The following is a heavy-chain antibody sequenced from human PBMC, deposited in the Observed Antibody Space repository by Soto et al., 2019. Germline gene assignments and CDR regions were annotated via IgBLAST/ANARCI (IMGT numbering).Heavy chain of an antibody. Sequence: QITLKESGPTLMKPTQTLTLTCTFSGFSLSTSGVGVGWIRQPPGKALEWLALIYWDDDKRYSPSLKGRLTITEDTSKNQVVLTMTTMDPVDTATYYCAHRQFTFGGDISADYWGQGTLVTVSS. V-gene: IGHV2-5*02. CDR3: AHRQFTFGGDISADY. CDR2: IYWDDDK. CDR1: GFSLSTSGVG. D-gene: IGHD3-16*02. J-gene: IGHJ4*02.